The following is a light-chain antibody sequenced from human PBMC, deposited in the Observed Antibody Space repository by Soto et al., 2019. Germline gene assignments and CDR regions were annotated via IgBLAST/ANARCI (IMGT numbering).Light chain of an antibody. CDR3: QQSYNFPRT. CDR1: QRISNF. J-gene: IGKJ1*01. Sequence: DIQLTQSPSSLSASVGDRVTITCRASQRISNFLNWYQQKPGQAPKLLSSSASNVQSGVPSRFSGRGSGTEFTLTISGLQPEDSASYCCQQSYNFPRTFGQGTKVEI. V-gene: IGKV1-39*01. CDR2: SAS.